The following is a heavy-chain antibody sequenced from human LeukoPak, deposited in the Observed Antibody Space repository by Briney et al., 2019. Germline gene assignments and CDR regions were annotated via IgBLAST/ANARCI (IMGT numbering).Heavy chain of an antibody. D-gene: IGHD1-14*01. CDR3: ARLGVRTIVDY. J-gene: IGHJ4*02. CDR1: GGTFSSYA. CDR2: IIPIFGTA. Sequence: SVKVSCKASGGTFSSYAISWVRQTPGQGLEWMGGIIPIFGTANYAQKFQGRVTITADESTSTAYMELSSRRSEDTAVYYCARLGVRTIVDYWGQGTLVTVSS. V-gene: IGHV1-69*01.